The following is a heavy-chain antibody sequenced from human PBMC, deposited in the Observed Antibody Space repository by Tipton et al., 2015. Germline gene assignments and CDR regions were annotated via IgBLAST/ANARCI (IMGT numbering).Heavy chain of an antibody. CDR1: GFAFSNYD. Sequence: GSLRLSCAASGFAFSNYDFHWVRQAAGQGPQWLSGIGVSGGPNSADSVRGRFTISRENAKNSVFLQMDSLRAEDTAVYYCAREVGVPGTWYFDLWGRGTLVTVSS. CDR2: IGVSGGP. J-gene: IGHJ2*01. D-gene: IGHD1-26*01. CDR3: AREVGVPGTWYFDL. V-gene: IGHV3-13*05.